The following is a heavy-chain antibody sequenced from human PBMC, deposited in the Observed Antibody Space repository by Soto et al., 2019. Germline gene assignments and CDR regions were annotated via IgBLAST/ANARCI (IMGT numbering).Heavy chain of an antibody. CDR2: INTGNGNT. CDR1: GYTFTSCA. J-gene: IGHJ4*02. V-gene: IGHV1-3*04. Sequence: ASVKVSCKASGYTFTSCAMHWVRQAPGQRLEWMGWINTGNGNTKYSQKFQGRVTLTRDTSASTAYMELSSLRSEDTAVYYCVRGTTYSDSSGSVRYFDYWGRGTLVTVSS. CDR3: VRGTTYSDSSGSVRYFDY. D-gene: IGHD3-22*01.